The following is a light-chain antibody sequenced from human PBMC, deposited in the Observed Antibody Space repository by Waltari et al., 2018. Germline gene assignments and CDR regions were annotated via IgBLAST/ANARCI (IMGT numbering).Light chain of an antibody. Sequence: SDMASYQHKPDHAPRLLISSASSRAAVIPDMFSRSASWTDFTLTITRLEPEDFALYYFQQYGSSVLYTFGQGTKLEIK. CDR3: QQYGSSVLYT. J-gene: IGKJ2*01. CDR1: SD. V-gene: IGKV3-20*01. CDR2: SAS.